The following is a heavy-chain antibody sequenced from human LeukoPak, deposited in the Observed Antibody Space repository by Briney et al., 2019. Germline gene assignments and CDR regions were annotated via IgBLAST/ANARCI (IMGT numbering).Heavy chain of an antibody. V-gene: IGHV1-2*02. D-gene: IGHD2-2*01. CDR1: GYTFTGYY. CDR3: ARLGYCSSTSCYGFGY. J-gene: IGHJ4*02. Sequence: GASVKVSCKASGYTFTGYYMHWVRQAPGQGLEWMGWINPNSGGTNYAQKFQGRVTMTRDTSISTAYMELSRLRSDDTAVYYCARLGYCSSTSCYGFGYWGQGTLVTVSS. CDR2: INPNSGGT.